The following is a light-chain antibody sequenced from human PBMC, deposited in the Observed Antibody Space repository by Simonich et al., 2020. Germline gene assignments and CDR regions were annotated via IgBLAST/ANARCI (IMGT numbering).Light chain of an antibody. CDR1: SSDVGGYNY. CDR2: DVI. J-gene: IGLJ2*01. V-gene: IGLV2-14*01. CDR3: SSYTSSSTFEV. Sequence: QSALTQPASVSGSPGQSITISCTGTSSDVGGYNYVSWYQQHPGKAPKLMIYDVIKRPSGVSNLFSGSKSGNTASLTISGLQAEDEADYYCSSYTSSSTFEVFGGGTKLTVL.